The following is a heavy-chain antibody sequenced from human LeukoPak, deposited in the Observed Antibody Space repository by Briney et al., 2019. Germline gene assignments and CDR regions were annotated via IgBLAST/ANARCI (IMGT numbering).Heavy chain of an antibody. J-gene: IGHJ4*02. Sequence: SETLSLTCTVSGGSISSSSYYWGWIRQPPGKGLEWIGSIYYSGSTYYNPSLKSRVTISVDTSKNQFSLKLSSVTAADTAAYYCARAPRGEWVPPFDYWGQGTLVTVSS. CDR3: ARAPRGEWVPPFDY. CDR2: IYYSGST. CDR1: GGSISSSSYY. D-gene: IGHD3-16*01. V-gene: IGHV4-39*07.